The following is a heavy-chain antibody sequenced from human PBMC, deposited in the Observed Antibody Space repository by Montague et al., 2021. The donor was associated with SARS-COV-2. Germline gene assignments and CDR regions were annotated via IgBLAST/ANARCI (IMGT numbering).Heavy chain of an antibody. D-gene: IGHD3-9*01. CDR1: GFTFSSYW. V-gene: IGHV3-7*01. J-gene: IGHJ4*02. Sequence: SLRLSCAASGFTFSSYWMSWVRQAPGKGLEWVANIKQDGSEKYYVDSVEGRFTISRDNAKNSPYLQMNSLRAEDTAVYYCARDLRYFDWLFHSSGYYNYFDYWGQGTLVTVSS. CDR2: IKQDGSEK. CDR3: ARDLRYFDWLFHSSGYYNYFDY.